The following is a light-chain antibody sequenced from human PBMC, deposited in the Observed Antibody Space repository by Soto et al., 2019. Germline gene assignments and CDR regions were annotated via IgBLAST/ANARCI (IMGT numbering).Light chain of an antibody. J-gene: IGLJ1*01. Sequence: QSVLTQPASVSWSPGQSITIACTGTISYFCGYIYVSWYQQHPGKAPKLIIYEVSRRPSGVPERFSGSKSGNTASLTVSGLQAEDEAHYYCSSYAGSNNFVFGTGTKVNVL. CDR2: EVS. CDR3: SSYAGSNNFV. CDR1: ISYFCGYIY. V-gene: IGLV2-8*01.